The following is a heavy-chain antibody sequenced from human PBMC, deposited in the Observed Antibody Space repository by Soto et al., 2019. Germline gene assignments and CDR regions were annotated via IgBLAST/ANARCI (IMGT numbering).Heavy chain of an antibody. Sequence: QVELKESGPGLVKPSETLSLTCTVSGGSGSSGGFYYHWIRQPPGKGLEWIGYVYYGGFTNYSPALKRRVTISVDTSTTRISLNLASVTSVDTAVYYCARQTAPWGFDVWGQGTTVTVSS. CDR2: VYYGGFT. V-gene: IGHV4-61*08. J-gene: IGHJ6*02. CDR3: ARQTAPWGFDV. CDR1: GGSGSSGGFY. D-gene: IGHD7-27*01.